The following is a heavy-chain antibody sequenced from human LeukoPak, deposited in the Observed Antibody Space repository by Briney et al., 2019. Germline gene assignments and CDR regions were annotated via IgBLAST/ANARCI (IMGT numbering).Heavy chain of an antibody. Sequence: GGSLRLSCAASGFTFSSYAMSWARQAPGKGLEWVSVIYSDGNTYYADSVKGRFTISRDNSKNTVYLQMNSLRAEDTAVYYCARSGSGWFDYWGQGTLVTVSS. CDR2: IYSDGNT. CDR3: ARSGSGWFDY. D-gene: IGHD6-19*01. CDR1: GFTFSSYA. J-gene: IGHJ4*02. V-gene: IGHV3-23*03.